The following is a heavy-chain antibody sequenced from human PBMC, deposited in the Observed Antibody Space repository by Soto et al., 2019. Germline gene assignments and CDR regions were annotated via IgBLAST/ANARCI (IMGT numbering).Heavy chain of an antibody. D-gene: IGHD5-12*01. Sequence: ASVKVSCKASGYTFTSYAMHWVRQAPGQRLEWMGWINAGNGNTKHSQKFQGRVTITRDTSASTAYTELSSLRSEDTAVYYCARDSRFIVATGFLPYYFDSWGQGTLVTVSS. CDR1: GYTFTSYA. J-gene: IGHJ4*02. CDR3: ARDSRFIVATGFLPYYFDS. V-gene: IGHV1-3*01. CDR2: INAGNGNT.